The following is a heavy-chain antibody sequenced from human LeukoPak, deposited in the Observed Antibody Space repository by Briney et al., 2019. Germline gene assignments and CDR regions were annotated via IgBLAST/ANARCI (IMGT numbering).Heavy chain of an antibody. J-gene: IGHJ4*02. CDR1: GGSFSGYY. CDR3: ARGGRVGGSYFY. D-gene: IGHD1-26*01. CDR2: INHSGST. V-gene: IGHV4-34*01. Sequence: PSETLSLTCAVSGGSFSGYYWSWIRQPPGKGLEWIGEINHSGSTNYNPSLKSRVTISVDTSKNQFSPKLSSVTAADTAVYYCARGGRVGGSYFYWGQGTLVTVSS.